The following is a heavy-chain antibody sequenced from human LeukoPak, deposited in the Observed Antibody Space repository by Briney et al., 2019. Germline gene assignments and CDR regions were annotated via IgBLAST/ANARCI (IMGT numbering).Heavy chain of an antibody. CDR1: GFTFSNYW. D-gene: IGHD2-2*01. CDR3: VRAGDCSSIRCNGIDAFDI. CDR2: IKEDGGEM. J-gene: IGHJ3*02. V-gene: IGHV3-7*04. Sequence: GGSLTLSCAASGFTFSNYWMSWVRQAPGKGLEWVANIKEDGGEMYYVDSVKGRFTMSRDNAKNSLYMQMNSLRAEDTAVYYCVRAGDCSSIRCNGIDAFDIWGQGTMVTVSS.